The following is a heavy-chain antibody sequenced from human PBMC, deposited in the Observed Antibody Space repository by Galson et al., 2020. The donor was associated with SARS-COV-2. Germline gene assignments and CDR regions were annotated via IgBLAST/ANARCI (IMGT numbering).Heavy chain of an antibody. CDR3: ADYSSSSGWFDP. D-gene: IGHD6-6*01. CDR2: INYSGSA. V-gene: IGHV4-39*01. J-gene: IGHJ5*02. Sequence: SETLSLTCTVSGGSVSRSSTYYWSWIRQPPGKGLEWIGSINYSGSAYYNASLKSRVTISVDTPKNQFSLKLSSVTAADTAVYYCADYSSSSGWFDPWGQGTLVTVSS. CDR1: GGSVSRSSTYY.